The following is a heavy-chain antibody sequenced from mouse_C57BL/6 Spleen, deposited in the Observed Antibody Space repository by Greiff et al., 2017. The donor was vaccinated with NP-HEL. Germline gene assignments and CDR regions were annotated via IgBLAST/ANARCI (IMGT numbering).Heavy chain of an antibody. D-gene: IGHD3-2*02. CDR2: IYPRDGST. J-gene: IGHJ2*01. Sequence: QVQLQQSGPELVKPGASVKLSCKASGYTFTSYDINWVKQRPGQGLEWIGWIYPRDGSTKYNEKFKGKATLTVDTSSSTAYMELHSLTSEDSAVYFCARKGRQLRLRDYFDYWGQGTTLTVSS. CDR3: ARKGRQLRLRDYFDY. CDR1: GYTFTSYD. V-gene: IGHV1-85*01.